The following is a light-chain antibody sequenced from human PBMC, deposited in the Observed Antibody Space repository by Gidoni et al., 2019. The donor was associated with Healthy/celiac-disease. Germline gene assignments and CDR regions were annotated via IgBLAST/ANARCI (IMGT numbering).Light chain of an antibody. Sequence: DIQLTQSPSFLSASVGDRVTITCRASQGISSYLAWYQQKPGKAPKLLIYAASTLQSGVPSRFSGSGSGTEFTLTISSLQPEDFATYYCQQLNSLWTFGQXTKVEIK. J-gene: IGKJ1*01. V-gene: IGKV1-9*01. CDR1: QGISSY. CDR3: QQLNSLWT. CDR2: AAS.